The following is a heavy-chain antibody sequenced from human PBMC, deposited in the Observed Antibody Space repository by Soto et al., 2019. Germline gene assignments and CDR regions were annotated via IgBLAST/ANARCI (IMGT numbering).Heavy chain of an antibody. CDR2: IYYSGST. V-gene: IGHV4-30-4*07. CDR1: GGSISSGGCS. CDR3: ARAGGDSSGWATNYYYYGMDV. Sequence: ILSLTCTVSGGSISSGGCSWSWIRKPPGKGLEWIGYIYYSGSTYYNPSLKSRVTISVDTSKNQFSLKLSSVTAADTAVYYCARAGGDSSGWATNYYYYGMDVWGQGTTVTSP. D-gene: IGHD6-19*01. J-gene: IGHJ6*02.